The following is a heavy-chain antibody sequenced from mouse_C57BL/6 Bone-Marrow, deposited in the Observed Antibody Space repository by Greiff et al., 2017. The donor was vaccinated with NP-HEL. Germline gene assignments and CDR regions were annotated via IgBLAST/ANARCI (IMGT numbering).Heavy chain of an antibody. CDR2: IFPGSGST. V-gene: IGHV1-75*01. D-gene: IGHD1-1*01. CDR3: ARSTITTVVPDWYFDV. J-gene: IGHJ1*03. Sequence: QVQLKQSGPELVKPGASVKISCKASGYTFTDYYINWVKQRPGQGLEWIGWIFPGSGSTYYNEKFKGKATLTVDKSSSTAYMLLSSLTSEDSAVYFCARSTITTVVPDWYFDVWGTGTTVTVSS. CDR1: GYTFTDYY.